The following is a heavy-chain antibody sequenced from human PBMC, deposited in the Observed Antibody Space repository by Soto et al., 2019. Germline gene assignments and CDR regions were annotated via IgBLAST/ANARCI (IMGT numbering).Heavy chain of an antibody. J-gene: IGHJ4*02. CDR2: IGAYSENI. Sequence: ASVKVSCKASGYTFNNYGISWLRQAPGQGLEWVGRIGAYSENIKYAQKLQGRVTVTTDTSTSTAYMELRSLRSDDTAVYYCARDLDGSGSYYTDYWGQGTLVTVSS. CDR3: ARDLDGSGSYYTDY. CDR1: GYTFNNYG. D-gene: IGHD3-10*01. V-gene: IGHV1-18*01.